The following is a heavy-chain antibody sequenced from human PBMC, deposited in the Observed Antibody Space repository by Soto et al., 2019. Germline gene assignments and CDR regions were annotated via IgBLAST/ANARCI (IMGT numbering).Heavy chain of an antibody. CDR1: GYTFTSYG. D-gene: IGHD2-2*01. Sequence: ASVKVSCKTSGYTFTSYGINWVRQAPGQGLEWMGWISPYSGNTNYAQNVQGRVTMTRDDSTSTAYLEVRSLRSDDTAVYYCQRSFHCGSNSCYFDYWGQGNPVNVSS. CDR3: QRSFHCGSNSCYFDY. CDR2: ISPYSGNT. V-gene: IGHV1-18*01. J-gene: IGHJ4*02.